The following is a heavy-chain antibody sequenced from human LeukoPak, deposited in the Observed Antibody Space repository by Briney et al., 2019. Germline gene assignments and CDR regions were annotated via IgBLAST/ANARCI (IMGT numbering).Heavy chain of an antibody. CDR3: ARIWGSAPEY. Sequence: PSETLSLTCTVSGGSISSSSYYWGWIRQPPGKGLEWIGSIYYSGSTYYNPSLKSRVTISVDTSKNQFSLKLSSVTAADTAVYYCARIWGSAPEYWGQGTLVTVSS. J-gene: IGHJ4*02. D-gene: IGHD1-14*01. CDR1: GGSISSSSYY. V-gene: IGHV4-39*07. CDR2: IYYSGST.